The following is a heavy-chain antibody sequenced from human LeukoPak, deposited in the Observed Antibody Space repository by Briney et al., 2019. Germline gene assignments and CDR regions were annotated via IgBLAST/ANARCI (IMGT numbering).Heavy chain of an antibody. V-gene: IGHV1-69*05. J-gene: IGHJ4*02. Sequence: GSSVKVSCKASGGTFSSYAISWVRQAPGQGLEWMGGIIPIFGTANYAQKFQGRVTITTDESTSTAYMELSSLRSEDTAVYYCARGLKRGNPVLRFLEWKNYYFDYWGQGTLVTVSS. CDR2: IIPIFGTA. D-gene: IGHD3-3*01. CDR1: GGTFSSYA. CDR3: ARGLKRGNPVLRFLEWKNYYFDY.